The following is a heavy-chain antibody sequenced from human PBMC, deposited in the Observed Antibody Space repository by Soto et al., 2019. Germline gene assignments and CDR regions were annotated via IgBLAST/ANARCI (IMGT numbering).Heavy chain of an antibody. D-gene: IGHD3-22*01. CDR3: ARLDADYYDSSGYYVPLLDI. V-gene: IGHV4-59*01. Sequence: SETLSLTCTVSGGSISSYYWSWIRQPPGKGLEWIGYIYYSGSTNYNPSLKSRVTISADTSKNQFSLKLSSVTAADTAVYYCARLDADYYDSSGYYVPLLDIWGQGTMVTVSS. CDR2: IYYSGST. J-gene: IGHJ3*02. CDR1: GGSISSYY.